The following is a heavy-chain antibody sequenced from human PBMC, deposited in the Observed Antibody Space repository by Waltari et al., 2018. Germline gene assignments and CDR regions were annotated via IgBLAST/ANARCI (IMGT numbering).Heavy chain of an antibody. CDR2: IAYDGSKK. J-gene: IGHJ3*02. Sequence: QVQLVESGGGVVQPGRSLRLSCAASGFTFSSYGMHWVRQAPGKGLEWVAVIAYDGSKKNYADSVKGRFTISRDNSKNTLYLQMNSLRAEDTAVYYCAKGLPHLIVADAFDIWGQGTMVTVSS. D-gene: IGHD5-12*01. CDR1: GFTFSSYG. CDR3: AKGLPHLIVADAFDI. V-gene: IGHV3-30*18.